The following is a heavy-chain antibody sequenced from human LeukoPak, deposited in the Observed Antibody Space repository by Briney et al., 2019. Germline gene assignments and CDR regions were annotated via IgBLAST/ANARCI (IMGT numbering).Heavy chain of an antibody. J-gene: IGHJ5*02. CDR3: ARAASYYGSGSYLLNWFDP. CDR2: IYTSGST. CDR1: GGSISSYY. Sequence: SETLSLTCTVSGGSISSYYWSWIRQPPGKGLEWIGYIYTSGSTNYNPSLKSRVTMSVDTSKNQFSLKLSSVTAADTAVYYCARAASYYGSGSYLLNWFDPWGQGTLVTVSS. D-gene: IGHD3-10*01. V-gene: IGHV4-4*08.